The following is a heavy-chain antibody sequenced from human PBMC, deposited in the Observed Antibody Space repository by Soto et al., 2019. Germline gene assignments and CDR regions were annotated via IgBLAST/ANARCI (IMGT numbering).Heavy chain of an antibody. Sequence: GGSLRLSCAASGFTFSSYWMHWVRQAPGKGLVWVSRINSDGSSTSYADSVKGRFTISRDNAKNTLYLQMNSLRAEDTAVYYCARDGSSWYGVSWFDPWGQGTLVTVSS. CDR1: GFTFSSYW. CDR2: INSDGSST. J-gene: IGHJ5*02. D-gene: IGHD6-13*01. V-gene: IGHV3-74*01. CDR3: ARDGSSWYGVSWFDP.